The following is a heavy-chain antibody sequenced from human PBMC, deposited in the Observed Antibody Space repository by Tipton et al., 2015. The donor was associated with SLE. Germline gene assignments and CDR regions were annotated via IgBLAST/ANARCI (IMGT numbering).Heavy chain of an antibody. V-gene: IGHV3-48*03. J-gene: IGHJ3*01. CDR3: ARASGTLVDAFDF. Sequence: SLRLSCVASGFNFRSYEMNWVRQAPGKGLEWVSYISTTTYYADSVEGRFTISRDNAKNSLYLQMTSLRAEDTAVYYCARASGTLVDAFDFWGQGSMVTASS. CDR1: GFNFRSYE. CDR2: ISTTT. D-gene: IGHD1-26*01.